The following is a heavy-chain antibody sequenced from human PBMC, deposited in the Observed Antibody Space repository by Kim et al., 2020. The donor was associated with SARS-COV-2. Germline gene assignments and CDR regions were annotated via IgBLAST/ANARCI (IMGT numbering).Heavy chain of an antibody. D-gene: IGHD2-21*02. CDR1: GFTFSDYY. CDR2: ISSSSSYT. V-gene: IGHV3-11*05. J-gene: IGHJ3*02. Sequence: GGSLRLSCAASGFTFSDYYMSWIRQAPGKGLEWVSYISSSSSYTNYADSVKGRFTISRDNAKNSLYLQMNSLRAEDTAVYYCARVIKEAMRFRPVATTQRYPGFMDIWGQGTMVTVSS. CDR3: ARVIKEAMRFRPVATTQRYPGFMDI.